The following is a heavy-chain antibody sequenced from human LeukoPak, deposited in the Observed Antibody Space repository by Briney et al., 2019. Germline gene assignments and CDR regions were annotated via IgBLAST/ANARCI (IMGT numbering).Heavy chain of an antibody. Sequence: GGSLRLSCAASGFTFSSYGMHWVRQAPGKGLEWVAFIRYDGSNKYYADSVKGRFTISRDNSKNSLYLQMNSLRTEDTALYYCAKEALVVPAANPYYYYYMDVWGKGTTVTVSS. D-gene: IGHD2-2*01. CDR1: GFTFSSYG. V-gene: IGHV3-30*02. CDR2: IRYDGSNK. J-gene: IGHJ6*03. CDR3: AKEALVVPAANPYYYYYMDV.